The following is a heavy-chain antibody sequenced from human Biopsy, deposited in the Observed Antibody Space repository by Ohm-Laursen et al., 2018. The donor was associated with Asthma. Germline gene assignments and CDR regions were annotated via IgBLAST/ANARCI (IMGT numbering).Heavy chain of an antibody. CDR3: ARAVDYSHYYGIDV. CDR2: ISVYNGNT. J-gene: IGHJ6*02. CDR1: GYTFNSAG. Sequence: ASVKVSCKTSGYTFNSAGITWVRQAPGQGLEWMGWISVYNGNTKVAQKLQDRVTMITDTSTSTAYMELRSLRSDDTAVYLYARAVDYSHYYGIDVWGQGTTVTVS. D-gene: IGHD3-10*01. V-gene: IGHV1-18*01.